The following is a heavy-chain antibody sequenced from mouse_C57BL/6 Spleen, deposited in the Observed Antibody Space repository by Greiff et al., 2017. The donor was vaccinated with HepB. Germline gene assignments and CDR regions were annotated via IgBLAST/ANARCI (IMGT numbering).Heavy chain of an antibody. CDR2: ISSGGSYT. V-gene: IGHV5-6*01. D-gene: IGHD2-4*01. CDR1: GFTFSSYG. Sequence: EVKVVESGGDLVKPGGSLKLSCAASGFTFSSYGMSWVRQTPDKRLEWVATISSGGSYTYYPDSVKGRFTISRDNAKNTLYLQMSSLKSEDTAMYYCASPYDYDVFAYWGQGTLVTVSA. CDR3: ASPYDYDVFAY. J-gene: IGHJ3*01.